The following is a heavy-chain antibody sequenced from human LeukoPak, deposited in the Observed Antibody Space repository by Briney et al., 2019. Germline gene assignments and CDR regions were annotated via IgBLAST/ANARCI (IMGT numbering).Heavy chain of an antibody. D-gene: IGHD6-13*01. CDR2: ISSSSSYI. CDR3: ARVAKIAAAGTGIFDY. J-gene: IGHJ4*02. Sequence: GSLRLSCAASGFTFSSYSMNWVRQAPGKGLEWVSSISSSSSYIYYADSVKGRFTISRDNAKNSLYLQMNSLRAEDTAVYYCARVAKIAAAGTGIFDYWGQGTLVTVSS. V-gene: IGHV3-21*01. CDR1: GFTFSSYS.